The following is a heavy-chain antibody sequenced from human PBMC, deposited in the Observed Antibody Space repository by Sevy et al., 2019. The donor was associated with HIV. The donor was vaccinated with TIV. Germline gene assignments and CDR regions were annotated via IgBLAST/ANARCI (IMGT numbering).Heavy chain of an antibody. Sequence: SGPTLVKPTQTLTLTCTYSGFSLSIDNMGVGWIRQPPGKALEWLALIYWNDVKRYSPLLKNRLTITKDTSKKQVILTMTSWDPVDTATYYCAHTIDTFSSWYSYYNFHSLDVWGPGTTVTVSS. J-gene: IGHJ6*02. V-gene: IGHV2-5*01. CDR2: IYWNDVK. CDR3: AHTIDTFSSWYSYYNFHSLDV. CDR1: GFSLSIDNMG. D-gene: IGHD6-13*01.